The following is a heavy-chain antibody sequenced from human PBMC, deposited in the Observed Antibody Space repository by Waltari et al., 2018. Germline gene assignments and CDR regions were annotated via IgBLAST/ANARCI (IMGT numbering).Heavy chain of an antibody. CDR1: GFTFSSYA. J-gene: IGHJ4*02. D-gene: IGHD6-13*01. CDR2: ISGSGGST. V-gene: IGHV3-23*01. Sequence: EVQLLESGGGLVQPGGSLRLSCAASGFTFSSYAMSWVRQAPGKGLEWVSAISGSGGSTDSSNSVKGRFTISRDNSKNTLDLQMNSLRAEDTAVYYCAKVGYSSSPRPCYFDYWGQGTLVTVSS. CDR3: AKVGYSSSPRPCYFDY.